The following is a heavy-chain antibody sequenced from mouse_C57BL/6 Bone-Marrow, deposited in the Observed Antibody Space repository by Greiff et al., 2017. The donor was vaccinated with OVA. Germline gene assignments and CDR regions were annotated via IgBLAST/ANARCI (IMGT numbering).Heavy chain of an antibody. Sequence: QVHVKQSGAELARPGASVKLSCTASGYTFTSYGISWVKQRTGQGLEWIGEIYPRSGNTYYNEKFKGKATLTADKTSSTAYMELRSLISEDSAVYFCARGYYSYYYAMDYWGQGTSVPVSS. CDR1: GYTFTSYG. D-gene: IGHD2-12*01. V-gene: IGHV1-81*01. J-gene: IGHJ4*01. CDR3: ARGYYSYYYAMDY. CDR2: IYPRSGNT.